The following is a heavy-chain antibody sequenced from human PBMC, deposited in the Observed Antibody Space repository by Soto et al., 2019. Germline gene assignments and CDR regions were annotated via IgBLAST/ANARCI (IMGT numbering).Heavy chain of an antibody. CDR1: GFTFSSYG. J-gene: IGHJ4*02. V-gene: IGHV3-30*18. CDR2: ISYDGNKK. CDR3: AKDHLETTVTTPSY. D-gene: IGHD4-17*01. Sequence: QVQLVESGGGVVQPGRSLRLSCAASGFTFSSYGMHWVRQAPGKGLEWVAVISYDGNKKYYADSVKGRFTISRDNFKNTLYLQMDSLRAEDTAMYYCAKDHLETTVTTPSYWGPGTLVTVSS.